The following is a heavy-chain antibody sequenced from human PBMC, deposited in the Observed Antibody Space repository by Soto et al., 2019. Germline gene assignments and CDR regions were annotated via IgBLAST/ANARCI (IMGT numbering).Heavy chain of an antibody. D-gene: IGHD6-6*01. CDR2: ISTGSSYI. Sequence: GGSLRLSCAASGFTFSSYSMNWVRQAPGKGPEWLSSISTGSSYIYYAASVKGRFTISRDNAKNSLFLQMNSLKTEDTAVYYCARDVAPTAISARHFDYWGQGTLVTVSS. CDR3: ARDVAPTAISARHFDY. J-gene: IGHJ4*02. V-gene: IGHV3-21*01. CDR1: GFTFSSYS.